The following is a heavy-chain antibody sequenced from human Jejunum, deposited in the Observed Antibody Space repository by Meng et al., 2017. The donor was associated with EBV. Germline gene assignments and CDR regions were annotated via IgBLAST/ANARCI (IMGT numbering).Heavy chain of an antibody. CDR2: IHYGESA. J-gene: IGHJ4*02. V-gene: IGHV4-39*07. D-gene: IGHD2-15*01. CDR3: ARDHCSGSSGDTCYHQD. CDR1: VTSISSSGYW. Sequence: QLQLLESGPGLVKPSETLSLTCTVSVTSISSSGYWWGWIRQPPGMGLQSIGNIHYGESAYYDPSLKNRVTISLDTSKNQFSLKLTSVTAADTAIYYCARDHCSGSSGDTCYHQDWGQGTMVTVSS.